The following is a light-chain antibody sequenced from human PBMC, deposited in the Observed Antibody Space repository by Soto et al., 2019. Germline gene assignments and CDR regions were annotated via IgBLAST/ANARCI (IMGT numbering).Light chain of an antibody. CDR1: QSISSW. J-gene: IGKJ1*01. CDR3: QQYNSYLWT. V-gene: IGKV1-5*01. CDR2: GAS. Sequence: EIQMIQSPSALSANVGDRVTITCRASQSISSWLVWYQQKPGKAPKLLIYGASSLESGVPSRFSDGGSGTEFTLTISSLQPDDFATYYCQQYNSYLWTFGQGTKVDIK.